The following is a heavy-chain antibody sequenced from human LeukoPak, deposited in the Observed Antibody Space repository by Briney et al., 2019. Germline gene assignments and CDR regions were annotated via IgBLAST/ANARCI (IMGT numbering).Heavy chain of an antibody. CDR3: ARQDRNGHKGYFDY. J-gene: IGHJ4*02. D-gene: IGHD2-8*01. CDR2: IYHSGST. Sequence: PSETLSLTCAVSGGSISSGGYSWSWIRQPPGKGLEWIGYIYHSGSTYYNPSLKSRVTISVDRSKNQFSLKLSSVTAADTAVYYCARQDRNGHKGYFDYWGQGTLVTVSS. CDR1: GGSISSGGYS. V-gene: IGHV4-30-2*01.